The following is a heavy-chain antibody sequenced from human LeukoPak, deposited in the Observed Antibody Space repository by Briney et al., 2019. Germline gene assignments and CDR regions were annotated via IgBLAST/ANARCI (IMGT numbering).Heavy chain of an antibody. CDR2: ISFDGSNK. D-gene: IGHD6-13*01. CDR3: ARVPALYSSSWSYAYFDF. Sequence: GRSLRLSCAASGFTFSNYAMHWVRQAPGKGLEWVALISFDGSNKYYADSVKGRFTISRDNSKNTLYLQMNSLRAEDTAVYYCARVPALYSSSWSYAYFDFWGQGTLVTVSS. CDR1: GFTFSNYA. J-gene: IGHJ4*02. V-gene: IGHV3-30-3*01.